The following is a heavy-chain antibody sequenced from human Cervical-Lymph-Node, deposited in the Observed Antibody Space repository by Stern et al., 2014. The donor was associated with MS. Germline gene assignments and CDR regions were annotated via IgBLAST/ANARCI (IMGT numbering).Heavy chain of an antibody. V-gene: IGHV3-30*01. D-gene: IGHD5-12*01. CDR1: GFTFSYHA. CDR3: ARGGAVATSDYYFDY. Sequence: VQLVESGGGVVQPGRSLRLSCAASGFTFSYHAMHWVRQAPGKGLAWVPVISYDGSDKNDADSVKGRFTISRDNSRNTLYLQMNSLRVDDTAVYYCARGGAVATSDYYFDYWGQGILVTVSS. CDR2: ISYDGSDK. J-gene: IGHJ4*02.